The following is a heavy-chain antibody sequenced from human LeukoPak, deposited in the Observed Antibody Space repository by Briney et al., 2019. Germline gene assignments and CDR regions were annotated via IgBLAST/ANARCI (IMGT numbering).Heavy chain of an antibody. CDR3: ARGFQRGCSYGFWVY. D-gene: IGHD5-18*01. Sequence: ASVKVSCKASGYTFTGYYMHWVRQAPGQGLEWMGWINPNSGGTNYAQKFQGRVTMTRDTSISAAYMELSRLRSDDTAVYYCARGFQRGCSYGFWVYWGQGTLVTVSS. CDR1: GYTFTGYY. J-gene: IGHJ4*02. V-gene: IGHV1-2*02. CDR2: INPNSGGT.